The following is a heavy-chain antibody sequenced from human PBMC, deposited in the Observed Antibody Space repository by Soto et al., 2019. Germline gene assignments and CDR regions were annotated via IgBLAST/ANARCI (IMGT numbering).Heavy chain of an antibody. J-gene: IGHJ4*02. CDR3: AHLTTGGFYFDY. V-gene: IGHV2-5*02. CDR1: G. Sequence: GVGWIRQPPGKALEWLALIYWDDDKRYSPSLKSRLTITKDTSKNQVVLTMANMDPVDTATYYCAHLTTGGFYFDYWGQGTLVTV. D-gene: IGHD4-17*01. CDR2: IYWDDDK.